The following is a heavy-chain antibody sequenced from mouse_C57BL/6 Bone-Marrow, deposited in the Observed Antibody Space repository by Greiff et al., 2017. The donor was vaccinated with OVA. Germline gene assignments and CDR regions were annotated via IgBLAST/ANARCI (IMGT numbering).Heavy chain of an antibody. CDR1: GFTFSNYW. CDR3: TGEWPDY. CDR2: IRLKSDNYAT. V-gene: IGHV6-3*01. J-gene: IGHJ2*01. Sequence: EVQVVESGGGLVQPGGSMKLSCVASGFTFSNYWMNWVRQSPEKGLEWVAQIRLKSDNYATHYAESVKGRFTISRDDSKSSVYLQMNNLRAEDTGIYYCTGEWPDYWGQGTTLTVSS.